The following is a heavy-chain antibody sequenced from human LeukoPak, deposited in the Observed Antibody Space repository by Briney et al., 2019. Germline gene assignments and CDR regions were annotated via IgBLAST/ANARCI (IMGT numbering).Heavy chain of an antibody. CDR3: TRGGRDGFDI. Sequence: GGSLRLSCAASGFTFSSYDMHWVRQATGKGLEWVSAIGTAGDTYYPGSVKGRFIISRENAKSSLYLQMNSLRVGDTALYYCTRGGRDGFDIWGQGTMVTVSS. CDR1: GFTFSSYD. CDR2: IGTAGDT. D-gene: IGHD2-15*01. V-gene: IGHV3-13*01. J-gene: IGHJ3*02.